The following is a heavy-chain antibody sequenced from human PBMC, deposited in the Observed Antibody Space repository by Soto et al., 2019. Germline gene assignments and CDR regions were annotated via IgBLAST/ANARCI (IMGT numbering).Heavy chain of an antibody. CDR1: GFTFSSYS. CDR3: ARELEGSGSFYYYYYYMDV. Sequence: GGSLRLSCAASGFTFSSYSMNWVRQAPGKGLEWVSYISSSSTIYYADSVKGRFTISRDNAKNSLYLQMNSLRAEDTAVYYCARELEGSGSFYYYYYYMDVWGKGTTVTVSS. CDR2: ISSSSTI. D-gene: IGHD3-10*01. V-gene: IGHV3-48*01. J-gene: IGHJ6*03.